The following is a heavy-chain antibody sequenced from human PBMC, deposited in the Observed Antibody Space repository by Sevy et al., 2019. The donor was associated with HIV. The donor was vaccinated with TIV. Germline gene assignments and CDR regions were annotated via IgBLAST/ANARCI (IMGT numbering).Heavy chain of an antibody. D-gene: IGHD5-18*01. CDR3: AKDSGYSIDWYPRFDP. J-gene: IGHJ5*02. CDR2: ISKNGDYK. CDR1: GFSFRTNG. Sequence: GGCLRLSWAGSGFSFRTNGMHWVRQAPGKGLDWVAVISKNGDYKSYADSVKGRFTISRDNSKNTLYLQMNSLRTEDTALYYCAKDSGYSIDWYPRFDPWGQGTLVTISS. V-gene: IGHV3-30*18.